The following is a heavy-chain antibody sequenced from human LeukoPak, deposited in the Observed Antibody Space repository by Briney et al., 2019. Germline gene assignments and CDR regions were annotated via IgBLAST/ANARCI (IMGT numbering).Heavy chain of an antibody. V-gene: IGHV3-21*01. CDR1: GFTFNSYN. CDR3: ARDGVPIRYCSGGSCSGNWFDP. CDR2: ISSSSSYI. D-gene: IGHD2-15*01. J-gene: IGHJ5*02. Sequence: GGSPTLSCAASGFTFNSYNMNWLRHAPGKGLEWVSSISSSSSYIYYADSVKGRFTISRDNAKNSLYLQMNSLRAEDTAVYYCARDGVPIRYCSGGSCSGNWFDPWGQGTLVTVSS.